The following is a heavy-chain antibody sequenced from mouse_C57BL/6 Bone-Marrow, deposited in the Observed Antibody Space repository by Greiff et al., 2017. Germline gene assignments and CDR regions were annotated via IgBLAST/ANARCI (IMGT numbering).Heavy chain of an antibody. J-gene: IGHJ2*01. CDR2: IDPEDGET. D-gene: IGHD1-1*01. CDR3: AKSLRYYGSP. V-gene: IGHV14-2*01. CDR1: GFNFKDYS. Sequence: EVQLQQSGAELVKPGASVKLSCTASGFNFKDYSMHWVKQRTEQGLEWIGGIDPEDGETKYAPKLQGQAPLTVDPSSNTAYLQLSSLTSGDTAVYYCAKSLRYYGSPWGQGTTLTGSS.